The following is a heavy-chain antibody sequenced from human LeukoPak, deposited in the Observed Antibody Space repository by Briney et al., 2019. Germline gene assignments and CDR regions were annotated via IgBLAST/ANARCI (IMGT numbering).Heavy chain of an antibody. CDR2: IKPNSGDT. Sequence: ASVKVSCKASGYTFTGYYIHWVRQAPGQGLEWMGWIKPNSGDTNYAQMFQGGVTMTRDTSISTAYMELSGLRSDDAAVYYCARGIAPSAANLLLPSDYWGQGTLVSVSS. J-gene: IGHJ4*02. V-gene: IGHV1-2*02. D-gene: IGHD2-15*01. CDR1: GYTFTGYY. CDR3: ARGIAPSAANLLLPSDY.